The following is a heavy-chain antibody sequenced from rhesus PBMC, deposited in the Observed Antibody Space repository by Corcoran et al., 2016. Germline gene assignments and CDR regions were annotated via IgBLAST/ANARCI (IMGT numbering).Heavy chain of an antibody. CDR2: INGNTGST. CDR1: GASLSTYW. D-gene: IGHD6S26*01. J-gene: IGHJ3*01. CDR3: ARAYSTGWSNAFDF. Sequence: QVQLQESGPGLVKPSETLSLTCAVSGASLSTYWWSWLRPPPGKGLEWVGEINGNTGSTYYNPSLKSRVTNSKDASKNQFSLKLSSVTAADTAVYYCARAYSTGWSNAFDFWGQGLRVTVSS. V-gene: IGHV4-80*01.